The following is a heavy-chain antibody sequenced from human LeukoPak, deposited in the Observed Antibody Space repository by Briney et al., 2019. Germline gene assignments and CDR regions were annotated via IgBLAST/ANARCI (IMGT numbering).Heavy chain of an antibody. Sequence: SETLSLTCTVSGGSISSYYWSWIRQPPGKGLEWIGYIYYSGSTNYNPSLKSRVTISVDTSKNQFSLKLSSVTAADTAVYYCARVRVYYDSSGYSPHYFDYWGQGTLVTVSS. J-gene: IGHJ4*02. CDR2: IYYSGST. V-gene: IGHV4-59*12. CDR3: ARVRVYYDSSGYSPHYFDY. D-gene: IGHD3-22*01. CDR1: GGSISSYY.